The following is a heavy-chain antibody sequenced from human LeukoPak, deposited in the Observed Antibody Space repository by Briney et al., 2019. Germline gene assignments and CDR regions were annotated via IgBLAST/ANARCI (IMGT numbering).Heavy chain of an antibody. Sequence: GGSLRLSCAASGFTFSSYWMSWVRQAPGKGLEWVANIKQDGSEKYNVDSVKGRFTISRDNAKNSLYLQMNSLRAEDTAVYYCARAGDYYYYYYMDVWGKGTTVTVSS. J-gene: IGHJ6*03. D-gene: IGHD4-17*01. CDR3: ARAGDYYYYYYMDV. CDR1: GFTFSSYW. CDR2: IKQDGSEK. V-gene: IGHV3-7*01.